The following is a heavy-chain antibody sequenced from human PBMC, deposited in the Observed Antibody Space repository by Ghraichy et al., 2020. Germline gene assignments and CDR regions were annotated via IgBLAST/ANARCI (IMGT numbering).Heavy chain of an antibody. J-gene: IGHJ6*02. Sequence: ASVNVSCKVSGYTLTELSMHWVRQAPGKGLEWMGGFDPEDGETIYAQKFQGRVTMTEDTSIDTAYMELSSLRSEDTAVYYCATAEDTAILYGMDVWGQGTTVTVSS. CDR1: GYTLTELS. V-gene: IGHV1-24*01. CDR3: ATAEDTAILYGMDV. CDR2: FDPEDGET. D-gene: IGHD5-18*01.